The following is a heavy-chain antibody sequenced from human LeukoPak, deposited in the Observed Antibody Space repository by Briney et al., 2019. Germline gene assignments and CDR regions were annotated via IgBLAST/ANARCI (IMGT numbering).Heavy chain of an antibody. CDR3: VRDLGPGDS. Sequence: GGSLRLSCAASGFSFSSRWMHWVRQAPGKGLVWVSRINADGTITTYADSVKGRFTISRDNAKNTSYLQMNGLRADDTAVYYCVRDLGPGDSWGQGTLVTVSS. CDR2: INADGTIT. D-gene: IGHD3-10*01. J-gene: IGHJ4*02. CDR1: GFSFSSRW. V-gene: IGHV3-74*03.